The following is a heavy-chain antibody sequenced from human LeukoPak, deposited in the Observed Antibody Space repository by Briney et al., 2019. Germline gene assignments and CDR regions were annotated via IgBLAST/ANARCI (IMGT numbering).Heavy chain of an antibody. J-gene: IGHJ6*03. D-gene: IGHD2-2*01. CDR3: ARTDIVVVPAAITDYYYMDV. CDR1: GGSISSYY. Sequence: PSETLSLTCTVSGGSISSYYWSWIRQPARKGLEWIGRIYTSGSTNYNPSLKSRVTMSVDTSKNQFSLKLSSVTAADTAVYYCARTDIVVVPAAITDYYYMDVWGKGTTVTVSS. V-gene: IGHV4-4*07. CDR2: IYTSGST.